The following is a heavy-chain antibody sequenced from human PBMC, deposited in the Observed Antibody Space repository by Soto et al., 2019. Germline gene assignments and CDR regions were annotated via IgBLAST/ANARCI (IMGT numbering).Heavy chain of an antibody. Sequence: SETLSLTCTVSGGSMNAHFWSWIRQSAGKGLEWIGHIYISGTTMYNPSLKSRVTMSVDQPKNQLSLKLTSVTAADTAVYYCARINGGSPDFWGQGTLVTVSS. J-gene: IGHJ4*02. CDR2: IYISGTT. CDR3: ARINGGSPDF. CDR1: GGSMNAHF. V-gene: IGHV4-4*07. D-gene: IGHD2-15*01.